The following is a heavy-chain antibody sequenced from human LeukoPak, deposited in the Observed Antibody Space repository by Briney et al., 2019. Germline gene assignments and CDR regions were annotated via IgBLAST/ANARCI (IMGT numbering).Heavy chain of an antibody. J-gene: IGHJ3*02. Sequence: ASVKVSCKASGYTFTSYYMHWVRQAPGQGLEWMGIINPSGDSTSYAQKFQGRVTMTRDMSTSTVCMELSSLRSEDTAVYYCARRSIAARPVRWAFDIWGQGTMVTVSS. D-gene: IGHD6-6*01. CDR2: INPSGDST. CDR1: GYTFTSYY. V-gene: IGHV1-46*01. CDR3: ARRSIAARPVRWAFDI.